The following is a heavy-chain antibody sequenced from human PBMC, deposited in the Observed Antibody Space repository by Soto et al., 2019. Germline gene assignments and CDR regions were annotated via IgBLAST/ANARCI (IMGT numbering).Heavy chain of an antibody. J-gene: IGHJ4*02. D-gene: IGHD3-3*01. CDR2: INAGNGNT. CDR3: AREATYDFWSGYSPFFDF. V-gene: IGHV1-3*01. CDR1: GYTFTSYA. Sequence: ASVKVSCKASGYTFTSYAMHWVRQAPGQRLEWMGWINAGNGNTKYSQKFQGRVTITRDTSASTAYMELSSLRSEDTAVYYCAREATYDFWSGYSPFFDFWGQGIQVTVSS.